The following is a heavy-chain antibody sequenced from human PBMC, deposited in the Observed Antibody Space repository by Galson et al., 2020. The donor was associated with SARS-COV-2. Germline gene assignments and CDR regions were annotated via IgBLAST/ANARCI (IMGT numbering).Heavy chain of an antibody. Sequence: SETLSLTCTVSGGSINNYYWSWIRQPPGKGLEWIGHIYYGGNTNYNPSLTSRVAISVDTSKNHFSLNLISVTAADTAVYYCARGGYDFWSGYYSFDSWGQGTLVIVSS. CDR2: IYYGGNT. CDR1: GGSINNYY. J-gene: IGHJ4*02. V-gene: IGHV4-59*01. D-gene: IGHD3-3*01. CDR3: ARGGYDFWSGYYSFDS.